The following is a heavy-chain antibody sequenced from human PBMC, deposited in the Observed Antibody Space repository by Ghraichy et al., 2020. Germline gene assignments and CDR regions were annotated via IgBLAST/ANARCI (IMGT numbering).Heavy chain of an antibody. CDR2: IGTAGDT. V-gene: IGHV3-13*01. CDR1: GFTFSSYD. D-gene: IGHD3-22*01. Sequence: LTCAASGFTFSSYDMHSVRQATGRGLEWVSAIGTAGDTYYPGSVKGRFTISRENAKNSLYLQMNSLRAGDTAVYYCARGYYDSSGYHEGIDYWGQGTLVTVSS. CDR3: ARGYYDSSGYHEGIDY. J-gene: IGHJ4*02.